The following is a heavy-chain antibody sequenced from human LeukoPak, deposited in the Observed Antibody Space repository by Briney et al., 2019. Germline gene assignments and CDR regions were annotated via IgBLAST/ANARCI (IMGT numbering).Heavy chain of an antibody. CDR1: GYTFTSYG. V-gene: IGHV1-18*01. J-gene: IGHJ4*02. CDR2: ISTYNGNT. Sequence: GASVKVSCKASGYTFTSYGISWVLQAPGQGLAWVGWISTYNGNTNYGQTLQGRATMTTDTSTSTAYMELRSLTSDDTAVYYCARWGGATTPFDYWGQGTLVTVSS. D-gene: IGHD1-26*01. CDR3: ARWGGATTPFDY.